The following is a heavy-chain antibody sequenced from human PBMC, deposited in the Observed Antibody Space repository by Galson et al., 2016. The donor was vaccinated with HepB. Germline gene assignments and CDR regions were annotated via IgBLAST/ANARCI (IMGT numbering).Heavy chain of an antibody. D-gene: IGHD2-8*01. V-gene: IGHV2-5*02. CDR3: AHKPRVAPNVPYDY. Sequence: PALVKPTQTLTLTCTFSGFSLTSSGVGVGWIRQPPGQALEWLALINWDDKKHYNPSLNNRVTITKDSYRNQVVLTLIDVDPVDTATYYCAHKPRVAPNVPYDYWGQGTLVTVSS. CDR1: GFSLTSSGVG. J-gene: IGHJ4*02. CDR2: INWDDKK.